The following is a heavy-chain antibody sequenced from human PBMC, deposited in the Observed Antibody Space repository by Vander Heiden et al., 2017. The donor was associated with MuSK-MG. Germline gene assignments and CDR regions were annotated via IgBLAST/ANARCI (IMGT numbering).Heavy chain of an antibody. J-gene: IGHJ3*02. CDR1: GFTFSSSA. D-gene: IGHD6-19*01. V-gene: IGHV3-23*01. CDR2: ISGSGGST. Sequence: EVQLLESGGGLVQPGGSLRISCAPSGFTFSSSAMSWVRQAPGTGLEWVSGISGSGGSTDYADSVKGRFTISRDSLKNTLVLQMKSLRAEDTAIYYCVKHNSGIAVAAIDAFDIWVQVTMVTISS. CDR3: VKHNSGIAVAAIDAFDI.